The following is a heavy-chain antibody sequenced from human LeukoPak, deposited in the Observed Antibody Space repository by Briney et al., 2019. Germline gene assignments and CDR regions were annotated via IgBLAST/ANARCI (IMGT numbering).Heavy chain of an antibody. CDR1: GYSISSGYY. CDR3: ARVNSKRLLPL. J-gene: IGHJ4*02. Sequence: SETLSLTCTVSGYSISSGYYWSWIRQPAGKGLEWIGRIYTSGSTNYNPSLKSRVTMSADTSKNQFSLKLSSVTAADTAVYYCARVNSKRLLPLWGQGTLVTVSS. D-gene: IGHD4-11*01. V-gene: IGHV4-4*07. CDR2: IYTSGST.